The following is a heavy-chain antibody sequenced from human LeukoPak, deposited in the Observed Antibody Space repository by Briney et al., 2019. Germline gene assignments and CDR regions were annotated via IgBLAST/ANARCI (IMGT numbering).Heavy chain of an antibody. CDR3: ARDGAAAGTSDYYYYMDV. V-gene: IGHV1-18*01. D-gene: IGHD1-14*01. CDR1: GYTFTSYG. J-gene: IGHJ6*03. CDR2: ISAYNGNT. Sequence: ASVKVSCKASGYTFTSYGISWVRQAPGQGLEWMGWISAYNGNTNYAQKLQGRVTMTTDTSTSTAYMELRSLRSDDTAVYYCARDGAAAGTSDYYYYMDVWGKGTTVTVSS.